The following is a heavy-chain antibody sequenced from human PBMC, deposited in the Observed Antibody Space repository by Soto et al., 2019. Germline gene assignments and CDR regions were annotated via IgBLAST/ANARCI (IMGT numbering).Heavy chain of an antibody. V-gene: IGHV1-18*01. CDR1: GYTFTSYG. CDR3: ARAPYYDFWSGYYTRPSEYFQH. CDR2: ISAYNGNT. J-gene: IGHJ1*01. Sequence: ASVKVSCKASGYTFTSYGISWVRQAPGQGLEWMRWISAYNGNTNYAQKLQGRVTMTTDTSTSTAYMELRSLRSDDTAVYYCARAPYYDFWSGYYTRPSEYFQHWGQGTLVTVSS. D-gene: IGHD3-3*01.